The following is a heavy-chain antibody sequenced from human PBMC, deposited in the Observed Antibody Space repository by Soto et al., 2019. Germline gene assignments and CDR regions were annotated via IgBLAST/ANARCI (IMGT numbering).Heavy chain of an antibody. D-gene: IGHD2-15*01. V-gene: IGHV2-5*02. CDR1: GFSFNTTGVG. CDR3: AHIAVLCSGGTCYSHPFDS. CDR2: IYWDDDK. J-gene: IGHJ4*02. Sequence: QITLKESGPTLVKPTQTLTLTCTFSGFSFNTTGVGVGWIRQPPGKALEWLAIIYWDDDKRYSPSLKSRLTITKDTSKNQVVLTVTTTNPVDTATYFCAHIAVLCSGGTCYSHPFDSWGQGTLVTVSS.